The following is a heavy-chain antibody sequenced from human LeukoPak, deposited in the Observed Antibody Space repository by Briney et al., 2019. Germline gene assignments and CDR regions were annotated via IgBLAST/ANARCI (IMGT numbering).Heavy chain of an antibody. CDR1: GFTFDDYA. CDR3: AKDMRSSRGPGDWYFDL. Sequence: GGSLRLSCAASGFTFDDYAMHWVRQAPGKGLEWVSLISGDGGSTYYADSVKGRFTISRDNSKNSLYLQMYSLRTEDTALYYCAKDMRSSRGPGDWYFDLWGRGTLVTVSS. J-gene: IGHJ2*01. CDR2: ISGDGGST. D-gene: IGHD2-15*01. V-gene: IGHV3-43*02.